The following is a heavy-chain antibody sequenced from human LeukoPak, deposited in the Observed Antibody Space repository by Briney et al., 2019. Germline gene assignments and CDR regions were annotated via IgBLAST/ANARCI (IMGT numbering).Heavy chain of an antibody. V-gene: IGHV1-3*01. CDR1: GYTFTSYA. CDR2: LNAGNGNT. J-gene: IGHJ4*02. D-gene: IGHD2-15*01. CDR3: ARLCSGGSCYYYFDY. Sequence: EPSVKLSCTASGYTFTSYAMHWVRQAPGQPLESIAWLNAGNGNTKYSQKFQGRVTITRDTSASTAYMELSSLRSEDTVVYYCARLCSGGSCYYYFDYWGQGTLVTVSS.